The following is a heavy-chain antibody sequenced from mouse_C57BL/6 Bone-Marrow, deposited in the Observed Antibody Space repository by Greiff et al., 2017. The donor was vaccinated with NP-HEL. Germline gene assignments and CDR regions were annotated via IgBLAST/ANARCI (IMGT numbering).Heavy chain of an antibody. CDR1: GFTFSDYS. CDR3: AREGGLRRRTYAMDY. Sequence: EVMLEESEGGLVQPGSSMKLSCTASGFTFSDYSMAWVRQVPEKGLEWVANINYDGSSTYYLDSLKSRFIISRDNAKNILYLQMSSLKSEDTATYYCAREGGLRRRTYAMDYWGQGTSVTVSS. J-gene: IGHJ4*01. D-gene: IGHD2-4*01. V-gene: IGHV5-16*01. CDR2: INYDGSST.